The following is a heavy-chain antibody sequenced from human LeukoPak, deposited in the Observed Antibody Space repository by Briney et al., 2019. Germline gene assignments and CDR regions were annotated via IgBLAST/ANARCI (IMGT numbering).Heavy chain of an antibody. CDR3: ARGGGSGSFPF. J-gene: IGHJ4*02. Sequence: GGSLRLSCAASGFTFSSYAMHWVRQAPGKGLEWVAVISYDGSNKYYADSVKGRFTISRDNSKNTLYLQMNSLRAEDTAVYYCARGGGSGSFPFWGQGTLVTVSS. CDR1: GFTFSSYA. CDR2: ISYDGSNK. V-gene: IGHV3-30*04. D-gene: IGHD3-10*01.